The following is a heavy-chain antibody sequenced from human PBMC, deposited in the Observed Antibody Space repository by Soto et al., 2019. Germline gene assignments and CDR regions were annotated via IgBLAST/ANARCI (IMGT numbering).Heavy chain of an antibody. V-gene: IGHV1-46*03. J-gene: IGHJ4*02. CDR1: GYTLTSYY. Sequence: ASVKVSCKASGYTLTSYYMHWVRQAPGQGLEWMGIINPSGGSTSYAQKFQGRVTMTRDTSTSTVYMELSSLRSEDTAVYYCASSRRGGLSVTTNFYYWGQGTLVTVSS. CDR3: ASSRRGGLSVTTNFYY. CDR2: INPSGGST. D-gene: IGHD4-17*01.